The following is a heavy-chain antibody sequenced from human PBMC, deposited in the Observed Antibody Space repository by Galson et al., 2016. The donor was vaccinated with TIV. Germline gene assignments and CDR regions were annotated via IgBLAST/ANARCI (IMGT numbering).Heavy chain of an antibody. D-gene: IGHD3-10*01. CDR3: ARSDSYYKYALDV. CDR1: GYSFTGYF. Sequence: SVKVSCKASGYSFTGYFMHWVRQAPGQGLEWMGWTNPKTGATTYAQEFQGRITMTRDTSASTVYMDLNRLQSDDTAVYYRARSDSYYKYALDVWGQGTTVTVS. J-gene: IGHJ3*01. V-gene: IGHV1-2*02. CDR2: TNPKTGAT.